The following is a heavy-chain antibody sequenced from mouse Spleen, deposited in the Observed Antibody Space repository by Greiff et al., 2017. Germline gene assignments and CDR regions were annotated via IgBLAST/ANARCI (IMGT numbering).Heavy chain of an antibody. Sequence: EVKVEESGPGLVKPSQSLSLTCSVTGYSITSGYYWNWIRQFPGNKLEWMGYISYDGSNNYNPSLKNRISITRDTSKNQFFLKLNSVTTEDTATYYCAREDGYFLDYWGQGTTLTVSS. J-gene: IGHJ2*01. CDR1: GYSITSGYY. CDR3: AREDGYFLDY. D-gene: IGHD2-3*01. V-gene: IGHV3-6*01. CDR2: ISYDGSN.